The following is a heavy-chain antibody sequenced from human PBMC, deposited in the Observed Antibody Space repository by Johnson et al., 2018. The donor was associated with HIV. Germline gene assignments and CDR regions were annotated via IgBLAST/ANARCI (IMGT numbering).Heavy chain of an antibody. V-gene: IGHV3-23*03. Sequence: VQLVQSGGGLVQPGGSLRLSCAASGFSFSGYAMTWVRQAPGKGLEWVSVIYSGGSTYYADSVKGRFTISRDNSKNTLYLQMNSLRAEYKSVYYCAKAGTSVVPAVHYGSNAFDIWGQGTMVTVSS. D-gene: IGHD2-2*01. CDR3: AKAGTSVVPAVHYGSNAFDI. CDR1: GFSFSGYA. CDR2: IYSGGST. J-gene: IGHJ3*02.